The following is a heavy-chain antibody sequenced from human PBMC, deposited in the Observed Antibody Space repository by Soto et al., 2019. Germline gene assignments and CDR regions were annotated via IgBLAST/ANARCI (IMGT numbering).Heavy chain of an antibody. CDR3: ARGNSSSWYYFDE. Sequence: PSETLSLTCTVSGGSISSGDYYWSWIRQPPGKGLEWVGYIYYSGSTYYNPSLKSRVTISVDTSKNQFSLKLSSVTAADTAVYYCARGNSSSWYYFDEWGQGTLVTV. CDR1: GGSISSGDYY. V-gene: IGHV4-30-4*01. CDR2: IYYSGST. D-gene: IGHD6-13*01. J-gene: IGHJ4*02.